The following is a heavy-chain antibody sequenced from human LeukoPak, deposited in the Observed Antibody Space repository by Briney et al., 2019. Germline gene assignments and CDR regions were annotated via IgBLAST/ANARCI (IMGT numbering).Heavy chain of an antibody. J-gene: IGHJ4*02. D-gene: IGHD3-10*01. CDR3: AGSYYNVFDY. CDR2: IWYDGSNK. Sequence: GGSLRLSCAASGFTFSNYGMHWVRQAPGNGLEWVALIWYDGSNKYYADSVKGRFTISRDNSKNTLYLQMNSLRAEDTAVYYCAGSYYNVFDYWGQGTLVTVSS. CDR1: GFTFSNYG. V-gene: IGHV3-33*01.